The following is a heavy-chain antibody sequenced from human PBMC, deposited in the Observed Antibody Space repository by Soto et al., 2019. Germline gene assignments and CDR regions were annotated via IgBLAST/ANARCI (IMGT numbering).Heavy chain of an antibody. CDR3: ARATYDSSTYYLDY. V-gene: IGHV4-30-4*01. J-gene: IGHJ4*02. CDR1: GASISGGDYY. D-gene: IGHD3-22*01. CDR2: IYYTGNT. Sequence: QVQLQESGPGLVKPSQTLSLTCTVSGASISGGDYYWTWIRQPPGKGLEWIGSIYYTGNTYSNPSLETRLSLSVDPSNNQFALRLTSVTAPDTAIYSCARATYDSSTYYLDYWGQGTLVTVSS.